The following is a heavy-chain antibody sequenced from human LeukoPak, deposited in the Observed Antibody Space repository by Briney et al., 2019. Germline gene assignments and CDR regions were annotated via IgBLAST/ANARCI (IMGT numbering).Heavy chain of an antibody. J-gene: IGHJ4*02. D-gene: IGHD3-10*01. CDR1: GGSISSYY. V-gene: IGHV4-4*07. CDR3: ARTSARGAQFDY. CDR2: IYSSGST. Sequence: PSEALSLTCSVSGGSISSYYWSWIRQPAGKGLEWIGRIYSSGSTNYNPSLKTRVTMSLDTSKNQSSLNLTTVTAADTAVYYCARTSARGAQFDYWGQGTLVTVSS.